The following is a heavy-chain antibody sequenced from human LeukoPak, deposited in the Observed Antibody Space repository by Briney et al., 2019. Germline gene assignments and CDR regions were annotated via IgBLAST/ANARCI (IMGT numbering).Heavy chain of an antibody. V-gene: IGHV1-69*05. CDR1: GGTFSSYA. Sequence: ASVKVSCKASGGTFSSYAISLVRQAPGQGLEWMGGIIPIFGTANYAQKFQGRVTITTDESTSTAYMELSSLRSEDTAVYYCARAGYSSSWYVGGWFDPWGQGTLVTVSS. J-gene: IGHJ5*02. CDR2: IIPIFGTA. D-gene: IGHD6-13*01. CDR3: ARAGYSSSWYVGGWFDP.